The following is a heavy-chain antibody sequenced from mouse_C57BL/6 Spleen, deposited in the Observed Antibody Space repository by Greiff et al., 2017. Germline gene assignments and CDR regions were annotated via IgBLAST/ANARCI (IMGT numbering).Heavy chain of an antibody. J-gene: IGHJ2*01. CDR1: GYTFTSYW. CDR3: VRRRDGSPFDY. CDR2: IDPSDSYT. D-gene: IGHD2-3*01. Sequence: QVQLQQPGAELVMPGASVKLSCKASGYTFTSYWMHWVKQRPGQGLEWIGEIDPSDSYTNYNQKFKGKSTLTVDKSSSTAYMQLSSLTSEDSAVYYCVRRRDGSPFDYWGQGTTLTVSS. V-gene: IGHV1-69*01.